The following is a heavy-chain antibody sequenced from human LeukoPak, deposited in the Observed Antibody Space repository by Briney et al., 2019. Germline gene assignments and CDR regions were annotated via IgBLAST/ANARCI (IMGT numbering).Heavy chain of an antibody. D-gene: IGHD6-13*01. J-gene: IGHJ4*02. CDR2: ISSSSSYI. CDR1: GFTFSSYS. CDR3: ARESTVIAFDY. Sequence: GGSLRLSCAASGFTFSSYSMNWVRQAPGKGLEWVSSISSSSSYIYYADPVKGRFTISRDNAKNSLYLQMNSLRAEDTAVYYCARESTVIAFDYWGQGTLATVSS. V-gene: IGHV3-21*01.